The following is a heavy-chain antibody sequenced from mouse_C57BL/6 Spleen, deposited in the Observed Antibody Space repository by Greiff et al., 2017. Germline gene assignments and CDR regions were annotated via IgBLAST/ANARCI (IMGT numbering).Heavy chain of an antibody. V-gene: IGHV2-6-1*01. CDR1: GFSFTSSG. CDR2: LWSDGST. J-gene: IGHJ2*01. CDR3: ARHSGYLDY. Sequence: VQLVESGPGLVAPSQSLSITCTVSGFSFTSSGVHWVRQPPGKGLEWLVVLWSDGSTTYNSALKSRARISKDNSKSQAFLKMNSLPTDDTAMYYCARHSGYLDYWGQGTTLTVSS.